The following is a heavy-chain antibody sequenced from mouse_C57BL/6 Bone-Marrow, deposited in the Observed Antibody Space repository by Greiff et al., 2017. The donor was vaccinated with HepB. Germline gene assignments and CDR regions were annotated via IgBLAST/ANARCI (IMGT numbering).Heavy chain of an antibody. CDR1: GSTFTSYW. CDR2: INPSNGGT. Sequence: VQLQQPGTELVKPGASVKLSCKASGSTFTSYWMHWVKQRPGQGLEWIGNINPSNGGTNYNEKFKSKATLTVDKSSSTAYMQLSSLTSEDSAVYYCAIQIFDYDEVAYWGQGTLVTVSA. D-gene: IGHD2-4*01. J-gene: IGHJ3*01. V-gene: IGHV1-53*01. CDR3: AIQIFDYDEVAY.